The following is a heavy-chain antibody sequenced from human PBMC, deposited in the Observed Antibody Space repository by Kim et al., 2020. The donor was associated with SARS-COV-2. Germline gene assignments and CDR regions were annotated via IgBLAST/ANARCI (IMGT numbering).Heavy chain of an antibody. CDR2: IKQDGSQT. J-gene: IGHJ4*02. CDR3: VRGNNGYPGASTS. Sequence: GGSLRLSCAASGFTFSNYWMTWVRQAPGKGLEWVANIKQDGSQTNYVDSVKGRFTISRDNAKNSLYLQINSLRAEDTAVYYCVRGNNGYPGASTSWGQGTLVTVSS. D-gene: IGHD5-12*01. V-gene: IGHV3-7*01. CDR1: GFTFSNYW.